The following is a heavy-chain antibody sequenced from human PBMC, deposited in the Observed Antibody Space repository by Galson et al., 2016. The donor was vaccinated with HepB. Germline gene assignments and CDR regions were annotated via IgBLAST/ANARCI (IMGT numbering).Heavy chain of an antibody. D-gene: IGHD5-24*01. V-gene: IGHV3-21*06. CDR3: AREDAYNFGGPRPNYGMDV. CDR1: GFTFSNYI. CDR2: ISTSGNYI. Sequence: SLRLSCAASGFTFSNYIMSWVRQAPGKGLEWVSSISTSGNYIFYVDSVKGRFTISRDNVQNSLFLQMNSLRAEDTAVYYCAREDAYNFGGPRPNYGMDVWGQGTTVTVSS. J-gene: IGHJ6*02.